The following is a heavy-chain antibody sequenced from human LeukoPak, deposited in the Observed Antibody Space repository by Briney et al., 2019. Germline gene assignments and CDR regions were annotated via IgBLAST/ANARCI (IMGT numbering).Heavy chain of an antibody. CDR3: ARVTAPGTGRDYFDF. D-gene: IGHD6-13*01. Sequence: SQTLSLTCDISGDSVSSNSATWNWIRQSPSRGLEWLGRTYYRSKWYNDYALSVNSRIMISPDTSKNQFSLHLNSVTPDDTAVYFCARVTAPGTGRDYFDFWGQGTLLTVSS. CDR2: TYYRSKWYN. V-gene: IGHV6-1*01. J-gene: IGHJ4*02. CDR1: GDSVSSNSAT.